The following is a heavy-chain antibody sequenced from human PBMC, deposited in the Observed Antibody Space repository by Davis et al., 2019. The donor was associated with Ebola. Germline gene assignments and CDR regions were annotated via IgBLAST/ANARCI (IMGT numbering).Heavy chain of an antibody. D-gene: IGHD1-26*01. Sequence: GESLKISCAASGFTVSSNHMSWVRQAPGKGLEYVSGISGNSAITHYGDSVKGRFTISRDNSKNTLYLRLNSLRADDTAVYYCASGTYRLGDYWGQGALVTVSS. CDR2: ISGNSAIT. CDR1: GFTVSSNH. V-gene: IGHV3-23*01. CDR3: ASGTYRLGDY. J-gene: IGHJ4*02.